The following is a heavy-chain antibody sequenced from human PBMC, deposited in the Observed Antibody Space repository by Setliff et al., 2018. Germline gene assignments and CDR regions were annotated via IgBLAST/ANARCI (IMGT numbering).Heavy chain of an antibody. V-gene: IGHV1-18*01. CDR2: ISPYTGDT. J-gene: IGHJ4*02. CDR3: ARSSAPSLVLAADFDF. Sequence: ASVKVSCKTSGFGFITFGLSWVRQAPGQGPEWMGCISPYTGDTNYAQKFQDRVTMTMDSSSQTVYMELSSLNSDDTAVYYCARSSAPSLVLAADFDFWGQGTLVTVSS. D-gene: IGHD2-8*02. CDR1: GFGFITFG.